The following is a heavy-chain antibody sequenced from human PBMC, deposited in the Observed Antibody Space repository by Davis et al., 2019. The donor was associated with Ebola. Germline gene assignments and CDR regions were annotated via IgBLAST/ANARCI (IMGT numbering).Heavy chain of an antibody. CDR2: IRSKANSYAT. V-gene: IGHV3-73*01. CDR3: TSGSGVDY. Sequence: GESLKISCAASGFTFSCSAMHWVRQASGKGLEWVGRIRSKANSYATAYAASVKGRFTISRDDSKNTAYLQMNSLKTEDTAVYYCTSGSGVDYWGQGTLVTVSS. CDR1: GFTFSCSA. D-gene: IGHD1-26*01. J-gene: IGHJ4*02.